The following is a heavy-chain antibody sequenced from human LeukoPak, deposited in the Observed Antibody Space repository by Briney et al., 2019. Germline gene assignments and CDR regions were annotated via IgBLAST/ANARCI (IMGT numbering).Heavy chain of an antibody. D-gene: IGHD6-19*01. V-gene: IGHV1-24*01. CDR1: GYTLTELS. CDR2: FDPEDGET. J-gene: IGHJ4*02. CDR3: ARGYSSGSEDDY. Sequence: ASVKVSCKVSGYTLTELSMHWVRQAPGKGLEWMGGFDPEDGETIYAQKFQGRVTMTRDTSTSTVYMELSSLRSEDTAVYYCARGYSSGSEDDYWGQGTLVTVSS.